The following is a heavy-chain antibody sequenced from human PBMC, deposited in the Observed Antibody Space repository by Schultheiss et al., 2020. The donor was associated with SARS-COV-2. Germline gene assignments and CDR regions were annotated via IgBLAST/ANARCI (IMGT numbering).Heavy chain of an antibody. Sequence: ASVKVSCKTSGYTFTDYYMHWVRRAPGQWLEWVGRINPKTGATNYAQKFQARVTMTRETSITTAYMELSGLRSDDTAVYYCARDRDYYEWGQGTLVTVSS. CDR3: ARDRDYYE. J-gene: IGHJ4*02. CDR1: GYTFTDYY. CDR2: INPKTGAT. D-gene: IGHD3-22*01. V-gene: IGHV1-2*06.